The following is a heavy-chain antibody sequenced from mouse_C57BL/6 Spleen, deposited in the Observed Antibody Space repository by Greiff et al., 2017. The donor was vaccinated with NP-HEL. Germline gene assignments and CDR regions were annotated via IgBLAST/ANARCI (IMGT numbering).Heavy chain of an antibody. Sequence: EVKLMESGGDLVKPGGSLKLSCAASGFTFSSYGLSWVRQTPDKRLEWVATISSGGSYTYYPDSVKGRFTISRDNAKNTQYLQMSSLKSEDTAMYYCARELTGTLDYWGQGTTLTVSS. CDR1: GFTFSSYG. V-gene: IGHV5-6*01. J-gene: IGHJ2*01. CDR3: ARELTGTLDY. D-gene: IGHD4-1*01. CDR2: ISSGGSYT.